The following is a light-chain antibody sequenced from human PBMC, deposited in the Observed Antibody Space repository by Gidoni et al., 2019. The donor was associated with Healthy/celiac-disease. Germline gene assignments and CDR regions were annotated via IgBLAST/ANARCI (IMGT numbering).Light chain of an antibody. Sequence: QSALTQPASVSGSPGQSITISCTGTSSDVGGYNYVSWYQQHPGKAPKLMIYEVSNRPSGVSNRFSGSKSGNTAFLTISGLQAEDEADYYCSSYTSSSTPVFGGGTKLTVL. CDR1: SSDVGGYNY. CDR2: EVS. CDR3: SSYTSSSTPV. J-gene: IGLJ3*02. V-gene: IGLV2-14*01.